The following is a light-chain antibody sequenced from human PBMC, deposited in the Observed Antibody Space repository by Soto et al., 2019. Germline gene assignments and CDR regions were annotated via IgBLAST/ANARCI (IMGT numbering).Light chain of an antibody. CDR2: DAS. J-gene: IGKJ5*01. CDR3: QQRSNWQIT. CDR1: QSVSSY. Sequence: EIVLTQSPATLSLSPGERATLSCRASQSVSSYLAWYQQKPGQAPRLLIYDASNRATGIPARFSGSGSGTDFTLTISSLEPEDFDVYYCQQRSNWQITLGQGTRLEIK. V-gene: IGKV3-11*01.